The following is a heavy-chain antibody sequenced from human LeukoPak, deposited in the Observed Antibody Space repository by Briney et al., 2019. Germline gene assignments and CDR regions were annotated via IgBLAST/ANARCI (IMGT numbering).Heavy chain of an antibody. CDR3: TTHYGSGSVDAFDI. CDR2: IKSKTDGGTT. V-gene: IGHV3-15*01. J-gene: IGHJ3*02. Sequence: GGSLRLSCAASGFTISNAWISWVRQAPGKGLEWVGRIKSKTDGGTTDYAAPVKGRFTISRDDSKNTLYLQMNSLKTEDTAVYYCTTHYGSGSVDAFDIWGQGTMVTVSS. CDR1: GFTISNAW. D-gene: IGHD3-10*01.